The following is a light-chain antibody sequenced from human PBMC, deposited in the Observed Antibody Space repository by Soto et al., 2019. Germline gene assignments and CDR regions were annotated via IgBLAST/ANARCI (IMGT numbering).Light chain of an antibody. V-gene: IGKV1-33*01. Sequence: DIQMTQSPSSLSASVGDRVTITCQASQDISNYLNWYQQKPGKAPKLLIYDASNLETGVPSRFSGSRSGTKFTSTISSLQPEDIATYYCQQYDNLPPYTFGQGTKLEIK. CDR3: QQYDNLPPYT. J-gene: IGKJ2*01. CDR2: DAS. CDR1: QDISNY.